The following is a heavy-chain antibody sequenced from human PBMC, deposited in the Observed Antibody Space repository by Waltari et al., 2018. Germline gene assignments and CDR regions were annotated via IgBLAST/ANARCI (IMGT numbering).Heavy chain of an antibody. CDR2: INRGSTTI. D-gene: IGHD3-22*01. V-gene: IGHV3-48*01. Sequence: EVQLVESGGGLVQPGGSLRLACAARGFTFSGYSMNWVRQAPGKGAEWISYINRGSTTISYADSVRGRFTISRDNAKSFLYLDLFSLRAEATAVYYCVRDPYHDPSGYPGYWGQGTLVIVSS. CDR1: GFTFSGYS. CDR3: VRDPYHDPSGYPGY. J-gene: IGHJ4*02.